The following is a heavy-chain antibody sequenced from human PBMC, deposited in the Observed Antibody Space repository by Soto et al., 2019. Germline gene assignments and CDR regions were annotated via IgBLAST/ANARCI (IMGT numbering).Heavy chain of an antibody. D-gene: IGHD1-20*01. CDR1: GGSISSGDYY. CDR2: IYYSGST. Sequence: SETLSLTCTVSGGSISSGDYYWSWIRQPPGKGLEWIGYIYYSGSTYYNPSLKSRVTISVDTSKNQFSLKLSSVTAADTAVYYCARGLYNPIRHEHLDYWGQGSLVTVAS. V-gene: IGHV4-30-4*01. J-gene: IGHJ4*02. CDR3: ARGLYNPIRHEHLDY.